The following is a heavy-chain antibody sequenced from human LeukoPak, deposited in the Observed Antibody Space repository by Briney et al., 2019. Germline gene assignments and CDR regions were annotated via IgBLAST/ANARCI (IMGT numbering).Heavy chain of an antibody. J-gene: IGHJ4*02. CDR1: GFTFSNYA. CDR3: AKDQYGGNPQYYFDY. Sequence: PGGSLRLSCAASGFTFSNYAMSWARQAPGKGLEWVSAISGSGGSTYYADSVKGRFTISRDNSKNTLYLQMNSLRAEDTAVYYCAKDQYGGNPQYYFDYWGQGTLVTVSS. D-gene: IGHD4-23*01. CDR2: ISGSGGST. V-gene: IGHV3-23*01.